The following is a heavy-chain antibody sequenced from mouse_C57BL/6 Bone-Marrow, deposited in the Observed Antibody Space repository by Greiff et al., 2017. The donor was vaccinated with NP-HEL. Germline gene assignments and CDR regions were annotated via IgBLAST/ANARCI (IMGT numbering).Heavy chain of an antibody. Sequence: VKVVESGAELVKPGASVKISCKASGYAFSSYWMNWVKQRPGKGLEWIGQIYPGDGDTNYNGKFKDKASLTADKSSSTAYMQLSSLTSEDAAVYFCARGAYWGQGTLVTVSA. CDR2: IYPGDGDT. CDR1: GYAFSSYW. V-gene: IGHV1-80*01. J-gene: IGHJ3*01. CDR3: ARGAY.